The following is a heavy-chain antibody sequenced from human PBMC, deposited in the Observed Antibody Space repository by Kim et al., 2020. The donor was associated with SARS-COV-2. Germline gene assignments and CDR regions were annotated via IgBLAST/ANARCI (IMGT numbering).Heavy chain of an antibody. Sequence: GGSLRLSCAASGFTFSSYAMSWVRQAPGKGLEWVSAISGSGGSTYYADSVKGRFTISRDNSKNTLYLQMNSLRAEDTAVYYCAKETDGFFQLRPKSPITLPGADEPDYWGQGTLVTVSS. J-gene: IGHJ4*02. D-gene: IGHD1-26*01. CDR2: ISGSGGST. CDR1: GFTFSSYA. CDR3: AKETDGFFQLRPKSPITLPGADEPDY. V-gene: IGHV3-23*01.